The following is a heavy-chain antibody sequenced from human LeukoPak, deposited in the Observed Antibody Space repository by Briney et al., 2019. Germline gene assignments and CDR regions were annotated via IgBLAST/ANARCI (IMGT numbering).Heavy chain of an antibody. CDR3: ARDTSKPIAVATRENWFDP. CDR2: ISAYNGNT. J-gene: IGHJ5*02. V-gene: IGHV1-18*01. Sequence: ASVKVSCKASGYTFTSYGISWVRQAPGQGLEWMGWISAYNGNTNYAQKHQGRVTMTTDTSTSTAYMELRSLRSDDTAVYYCARDTSKPIAVATRENWFDPWGQGTLVTVSS. CDR1: GYTFTSYG. D-gene: IGHD6-19*01.